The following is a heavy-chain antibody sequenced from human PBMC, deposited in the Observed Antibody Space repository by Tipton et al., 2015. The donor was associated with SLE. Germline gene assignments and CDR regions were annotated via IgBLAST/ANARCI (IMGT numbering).Heavy chain of an antibody. D-gene: IGHD3-9*01. CDR2: LSDSGST. CDR1: GDSISGYF. V-gene: IGHV4-59*01. Sequence: TLSLTCTVSGDSISGYFWSWIRQPPGKGLEWIGYLSDSGSTNYNPSLKSRVTISVDTSKNHFSLKLSSVTAADTAVYDCARGSLGRHYEFLTGRTYYCFYCMDVWGKGTTVTVSS. J-gene: IGHJ6*03. CDR3: ARGSLGRHYEFLTGRTYYCFYCMDV.